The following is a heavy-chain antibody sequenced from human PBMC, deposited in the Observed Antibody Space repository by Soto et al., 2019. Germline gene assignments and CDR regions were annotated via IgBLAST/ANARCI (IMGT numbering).Heavy chain of an antibody. D-gene: IGHD4-17*01. CDR3: ASGLRWRETYFDY. CDR2: ISSSSSYI. V-gene: IGHV3-21*01. Sequence: GGSLRLSCAASGFTFSSYSMNWVRQAPGKGLEWVSSISSSSSYIYYADSVKGRFTISRDNAKNSLYLQMNSLRAEDTAVYYCASGLRWRETYFDYWGQGTLVTVSS. J-gene: IGHJ4*02. CDR1: GFTFSSYS.